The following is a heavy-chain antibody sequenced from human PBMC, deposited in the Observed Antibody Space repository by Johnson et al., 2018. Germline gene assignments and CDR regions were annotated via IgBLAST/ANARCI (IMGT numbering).Heavy chain of an antibody. D-gene: IGHD1-26*01. CDR1: GFTFSSYA. J-gene: IGHJ1*01. Sequence: EVQLVETGGGLVQPGGSLRLSCAASGFTFSSYAMSWVRQAPGKGLEWVSAIRGSGGSTYYADSVKGRFTISRDNSKNTLYLQMNSLRDEDTAVYYCAKEGVMEWEYYGPFQYWGPGTLVTVSS. CDR2: IRGSGGST. CDR3: AKEGVMEWEYYGPFQY. V-gene: IGHV3-23*04.